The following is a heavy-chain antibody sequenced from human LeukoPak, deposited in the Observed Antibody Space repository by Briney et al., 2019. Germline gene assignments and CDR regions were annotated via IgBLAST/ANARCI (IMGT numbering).Heavy chain of an antibody. D-gene: IGHD3-10*02. CDR3: ARLSSGSYVY. J-gene: IGHJ4*02. CDR2: IYYSATP. Sequence: SETLSLTCTVSGGSISSGGYYWSWIRQHPGKGLEWIGYIYYSATPYYNPALKSRVTISVATSKNQFSLKLSSVTAADTAVYYCARLSSGSYVYWGRGTLVTVSS. V-gene: IGHV4-31*03. CDR1: GGSISSGGYY.